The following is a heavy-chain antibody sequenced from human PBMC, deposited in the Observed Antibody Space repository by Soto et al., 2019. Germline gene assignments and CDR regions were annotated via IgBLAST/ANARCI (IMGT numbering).Heavy chain of an antibody. CDR3: ARGEWADY. CDR2: INAGNGNT. D-gene: IGHD2-8*01. J-gene: IGHJ4*02. CDR1: GYTFTNYA. Sequence: ASVKVSCKASGYTFTNYAMHWVRQAPGQRLEWMGWINAGNGNTKYLQKFQGRVTITRDTSASTAYMELSSLRFEDTAVYYCARGEWADYWGQGTLVTVS. V-gene: IGHV1-3*01.